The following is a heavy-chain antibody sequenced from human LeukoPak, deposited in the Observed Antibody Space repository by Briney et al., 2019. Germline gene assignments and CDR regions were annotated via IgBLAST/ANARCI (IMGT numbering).Heavy chain of an antibody. CDR2: IGGSGGRT. Sequence: GGSLRLSCAASGFRFSSYAMTWVRQAPGKGLEWVSGIGGSGGRTYYADFVKGRFTISRDASKNTLYLQMNSLRAEDTADYFCAKLYDSGGYWRSDNFDYWGQGTLVTASS. D-gene: IGHD3-22*01. CDR1: GFRFSSYA. J-gene: IGHJ4*02. V-gene: IGHV3-23*01. CDR3: AKLYDSGGYWRSDNFDY.